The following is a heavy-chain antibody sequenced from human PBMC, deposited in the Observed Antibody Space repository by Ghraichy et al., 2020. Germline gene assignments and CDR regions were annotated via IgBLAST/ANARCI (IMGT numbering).Heavy chain of an antibody. Sequence: GGSLRLSCAASGFTFSRFAMSWVRQAPGMGLEWVSAISASGGNSYYADSVKGRFTISRDNSKNTLFLQMSNLGAVDTAVYYCAKAPLTGAADSWGQGTLVTVSS. J-gene: IGHJ5*01. D-gene: IGHD1-20*01. CDR3: AKAPLTGAADS. CDR2: ISASGGNS. V-gene: IGHV3-23*01. CDR1: GFTFSRFA.